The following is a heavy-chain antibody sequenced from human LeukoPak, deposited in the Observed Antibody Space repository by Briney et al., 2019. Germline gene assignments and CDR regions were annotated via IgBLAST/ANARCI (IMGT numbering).Heavy chain of an antibody. J-gene: IGHJ4*02. D-gene: IGHD6-19*01. CDR2: ISYDGRSE. CDR3: AKSYGSGWYVIDY. CDR1: GFTFRSYA. Sequence: GGSLRLSCVASGFTFRSYAMSWVRQAPGKGLEWVAVISYDGRSEYYADSVKGRFIISRDNSKNTLSLQMNSLRAEDTAVYYCAKSYGSGWYVIDYWGQGTLVTVSS. V-gene: IGHV3-30*18.